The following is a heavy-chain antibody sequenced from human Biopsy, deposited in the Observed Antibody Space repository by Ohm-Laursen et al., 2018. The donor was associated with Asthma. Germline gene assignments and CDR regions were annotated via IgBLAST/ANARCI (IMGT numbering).Heavy chain of an antibody. CDR2: IYYSGTT. Sequence: GTLSLTCSLSSGSGGYMRRGNYYWGWIRQPPGKGLEWIGSIYYSGTTYYNPSLESRVTVSADTSKNQFSVKLLSVTAADTAVYYCVRGSSSWHHGPFHYYYGLDVWGQGTTATVSS. V-gene: IGHV4-39*01. D-gene: IGHD6-13*01. CDR3: VRGSSSWHHGPFHYYYGLDV. J-gene: IGHJ6*02. CDR1: SGSGGYMRRGNYY.